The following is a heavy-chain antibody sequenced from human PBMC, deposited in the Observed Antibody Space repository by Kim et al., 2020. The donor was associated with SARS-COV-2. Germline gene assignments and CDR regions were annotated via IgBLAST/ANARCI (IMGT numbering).Heavy chain of an antibody. D-gene: IGHD1-26*01. J-gene: IGHJ5*02. V-gene: IGHV1-69*01. Sequence: YAQKFQGRVTITADESTSTAYMELSSLRSEDTAVYYCARTKMLGLNWFDPWGQGTLVTVSS. CDR3: ARTKMLGLNWFDP.